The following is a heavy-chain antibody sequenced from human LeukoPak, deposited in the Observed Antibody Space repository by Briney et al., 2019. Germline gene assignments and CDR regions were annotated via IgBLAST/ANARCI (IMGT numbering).Heavy chain of an antibody. CDR1: GFTFSRYW. D-gene: IGHD2/OR15-2a*01. V-gene: IGHV3-74*01. CDR3: ASYLTSIPSGMDV. CDR2: ISTDGSST. Sequence: GSLRLSCAASGFTFSRYWMHWLRQAPGKGLVWVSRISTDGSSTSYADSVKGRFTISRDNGKNTLYLQMNSLRAEDTAVYYCASYLTSIPSGMDVWGQGTTVTVSS. J-gene: IGHJ6*02.